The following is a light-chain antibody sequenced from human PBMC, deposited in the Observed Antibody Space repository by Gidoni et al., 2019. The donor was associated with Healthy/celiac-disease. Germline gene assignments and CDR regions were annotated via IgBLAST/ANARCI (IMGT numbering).Light chain of an antibody. CDR3: QQYYSTPTWT. Sequence: DIVMTQPPDSLAVSLGERATIHCKSSQRVLYSSNNKNYLAWYQQKPGQPPKLLIYWASTRESGVPDRFSGSGSGTDFTLTISSLQAEDVAVYYCQQYYSTPTWTFGQGTKVEIK. CDR2: WAS. CDR1: QRVLYSSNNKNY. V-gene: IGKV4-1*01. J-gene: IGKJ1*01.